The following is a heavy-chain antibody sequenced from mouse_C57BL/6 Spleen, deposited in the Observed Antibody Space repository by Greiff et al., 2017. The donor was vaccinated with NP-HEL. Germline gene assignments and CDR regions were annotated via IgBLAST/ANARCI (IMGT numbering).Heavy chain of an antibody. CDR3: ARGVVARDYAMDY. CDR1: GYTFTSYW. CDR2: INPSNGGT. J-gene: IGHJ4*01. V-gene: IGHV1-53*01. Sequence: QVQLPQPGTELVKPGASVKLSCKASGYTFTSYWMHWVKQRPGQGLEWIGNINPSNGGTNYNEKFKSKATLTVDKSSSTAYMQLSSLTSEDSAVYYCARGVVARDYAMDYWGQGTSVTVSS. D-gene: IGHD1-1*01.